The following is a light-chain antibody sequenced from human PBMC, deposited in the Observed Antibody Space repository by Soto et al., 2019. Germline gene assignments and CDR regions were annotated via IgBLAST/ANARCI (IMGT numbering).Light chain of an antibody. CDR3: QQHQSAPLT. Sequence: DIQMTQSPTSLSASVGDTVTITCRASQAIGRNLAWFQLRPGKAPKSLIYASSKLRTGVPSRLSGSRAGADFTLTITSLQPDDFATYYCQQHQSAPLTFGGGTKVEVK. J-gene: IGKJ4*01. V-gene: IGKV1-16*01. CDR2: ASS. CDR1: QAIGRN.